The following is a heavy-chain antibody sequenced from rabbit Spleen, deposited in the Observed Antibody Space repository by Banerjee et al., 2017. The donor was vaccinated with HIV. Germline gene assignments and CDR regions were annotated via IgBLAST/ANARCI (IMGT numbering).Heavy chain of an antibody. J-gene: IGHJ6*01. CDR2: IDSGSSGFT. CDR3: ARDTGSSFSSYGMDL. D-gene: IGHD8-1*01. V-gene: IGHV1S47*01. CDR1: GFDFSSNA. Sequence: EESGGGLVQPEGSLTLTCKASGFDFSSNAMCWVRQAPGKGLEWIGCIDSGSSGFTYFATWAIGRFTISRENAQNTVFLQMTSLTAADTATYFCARDTGSSFSSYGMDLWGQGTLVTVS.